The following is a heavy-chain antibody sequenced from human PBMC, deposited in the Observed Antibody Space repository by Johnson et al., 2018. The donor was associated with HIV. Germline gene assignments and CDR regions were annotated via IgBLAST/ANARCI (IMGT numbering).Heavy chain of an antibody. J-gene: IGHJ3*02. D-gene: IGHD3-3*01. CDR1: GFTFSSYA. Sequence: VQLVESGGGLVQPGGSLRLSCAASGFTFSSYAMHWVRQAPGKGLDYVSAISSNGGRTYYANAVKGRFTISRDNSKNKLYLQMGRLRADDKAVYYCASERVHDKSGLDAFDIWGHGTMVTVSS. CDR2: ISSNGGRT. CDR3: ASERVHDKSGLDAFDI. V-gene: IGHV3-64*01.